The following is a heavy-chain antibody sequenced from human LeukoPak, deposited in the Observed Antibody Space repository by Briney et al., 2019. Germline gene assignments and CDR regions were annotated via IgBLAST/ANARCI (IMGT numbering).Heavy chain of an antibody. Sequence: GGSLRLSCAASGFTFNSYDMHWVRQAPGKGLEWVAVIWHDGSDKYYADSVKGRFTISRDNSKNTLYLQMNSLRAEDTAVYYCARVSLKLGLPAYWDQGTLVTVSS. CDR2: IWHDGSDK. CDR1: GFTFNSYD. V-gene: IGHV3-33*01. CDR3: ARVSLKLGLPAY. J-gene: IGHJ4*02. D-gene: IGHD1-7*01.